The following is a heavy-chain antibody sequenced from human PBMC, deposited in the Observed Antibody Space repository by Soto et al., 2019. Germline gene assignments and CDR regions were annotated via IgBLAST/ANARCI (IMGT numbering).Heavy chain of an antibody. CDR3: ARDAGYCSSTSCSLYYYYGMDV. J-gene: IGHJ6*02. CDR2: ISYDGSNK. D-gene: IGHD2-2*03. V-gene: IGHV3-30-3*01. Sequence: GGSLRLSCAASGFTFSSYAMHWVRQAPGKGLEWVAVISYDGSNKYYADSVKGRFTISRDNSKNTLYLQMNSLRAEDTAVYYCARDAGYCSSTSCSLYYYYGMDVWGQGTTVTVSS. CDR1: GFTFSSYA.